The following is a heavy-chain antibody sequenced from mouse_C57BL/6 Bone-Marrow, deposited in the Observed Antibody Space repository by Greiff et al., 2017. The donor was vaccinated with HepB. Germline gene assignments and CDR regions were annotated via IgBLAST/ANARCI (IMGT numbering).Heavy chain of an antibody. Sequence: EVKLQESGPGLVKPSQSLSLTCSVTGYSIPSGYYWNWIRQFPGNKLEWMGYISYDGSNNYNPSLKKRISITRDTSKNQFFLKLNSVTTEDTATDYCARDGYGSRDYFDYWGQGTTLTVSS. D-gene: IGHD1-1*01. J-gene: IGHJ2*01. CDR1: GYSIPSGYY. V-gene: IGHV3-6*01. CDR2: ISYDGSN. CDR3: ARDGYGSRDYFDY.